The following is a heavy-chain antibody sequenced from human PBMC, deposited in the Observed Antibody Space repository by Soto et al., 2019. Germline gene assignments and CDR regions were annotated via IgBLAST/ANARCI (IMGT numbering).Heavy chain of an antibody. CDR1: GGTFSSYA. J-gene: IGHJ3*02. V-gene: IGHV1-69*13. Sequence: ASVKVSCKASGGTFSSYAISWVRQAPGQGLEWMGGFIPIFGTANYAQKFQGRVTITADESTSTAYMELSSLRSEDTAVYYCASPRGNIYDFWSVRRVEGHAFDIWGQGTMVTVSS. D-gene: IGHD3-3*01. CDR3: ASPRGNIYDFWSVRRVEGHAFDI. CDR2: FIPIFGTA.